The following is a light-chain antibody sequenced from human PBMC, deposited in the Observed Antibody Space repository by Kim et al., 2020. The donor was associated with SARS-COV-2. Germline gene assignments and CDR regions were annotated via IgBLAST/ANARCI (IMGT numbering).Light chain of an antibody. V-gene: IGLV1-47*01. CDR1: SSNIGSNY. CDR2: RNN. CDR3: AAWDDSLVV. J-gene: IGLJ2*01. Sequence: QSVLTQPPSASGTPGQRVTISCSGSSSNIGSNYVYWYQHLPGTAPKLLIYRNNQRPSGVPDRFSGSKSGTSASLAISGLRSEDEADYYCAAWDDSLVVFGGGTQLTVL.